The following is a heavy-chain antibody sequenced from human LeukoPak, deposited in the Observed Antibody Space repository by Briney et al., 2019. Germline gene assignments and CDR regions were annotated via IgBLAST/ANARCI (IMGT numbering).Heavy chain of an antibody. V-gene: IGHV4-59*01. CDR2: IYYSGST. CDR3: ARRSGTLWGHFDM. J-gene: IGHJ3*02. Sequence: SEILSPTCSVSGVSITSDYWSWIRQPPGKGLEWIGYIYYSGSTNYNPSLKSRVTISVSTSKNQFSLRLRSVTAADTAVYYCARRSGTLWGHFDMWGQGTLVTVSS. D-gene: IGHD1-1*01. CDR1: GVSITSDY.